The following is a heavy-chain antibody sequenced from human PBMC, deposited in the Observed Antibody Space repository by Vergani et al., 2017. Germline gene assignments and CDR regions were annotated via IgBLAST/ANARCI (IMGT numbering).Heavy chain of an antibody. J-gene: IGHJ4*02. Sequence: EVQLVESGGGLVKPGGSLRLSCAASGLTFSSYSMNWVRQAPGKGLEWVSSISSSSSYIYYADSVKGRFTISRDNAKNSLYLQMNSLRAEDTAVYYCARDASRAGGFRWGQGTLVTVSS. CDR1: GLTFSSYS. CDR2: ISSSSSYI. CDR3: ARDASRAGGFR. V-gene: IGHV3-21*01. D-gene: IGHD4-23*01.